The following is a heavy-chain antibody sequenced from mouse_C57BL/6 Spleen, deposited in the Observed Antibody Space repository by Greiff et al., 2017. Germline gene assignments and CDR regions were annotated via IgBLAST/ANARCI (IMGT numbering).Heavy chain of an antibody. CDR3: ARRGGNYYFDY. CDR2: ISSGGSYT. Sequence: EVMLVESGGDLVKPGGSLKLSCAASGFTFSSYGMSWVRQTPDQRLEWVATISSGGSYTYYPDSVKGRFTISRDNAKNTLYLQMSSLKSEDTAMYYCARRGGNYYFDYWGQGTTLTVSA. J-gene: IGHJ2*01. V-gene: IGHV5-6*02. D-gene: IGHD2-1*01. CDR1: GFTFSSYG.